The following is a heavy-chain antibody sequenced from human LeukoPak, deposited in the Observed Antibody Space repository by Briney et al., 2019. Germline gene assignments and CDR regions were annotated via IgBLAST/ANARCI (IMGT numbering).Heavy chain of an antibody. J-gene: IGHJ4*02. CDR2: ISSSSSYI. CDR3: ARDSSGFFDY. CDR1: GFTFSSYS. Sequence: PGGSLRLSCAASGFTFSSYSMNWVRQAPGKGLEWVSSISSSSSYIYYADSVKGRFTISRDNAEDSLYLQMNSLRAEDTAVYYCARDSSGFFDYWGQGTLVTVSS. V-gene: IGHV3-21*01. D-gene: IGHD6-19*01.